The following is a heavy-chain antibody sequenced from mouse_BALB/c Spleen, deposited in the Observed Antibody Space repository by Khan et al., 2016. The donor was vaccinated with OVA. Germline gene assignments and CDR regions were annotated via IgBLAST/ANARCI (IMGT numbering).Heavy chain of an antibody. V-gene: IGHV3-2*02. Sequence: EVELVESGPGLVKPSQSLSLTCTVTGYSITSNYAWSWIRQFPGNKLEWMGYISYSGSTNYNPSLKSRISVTLDTSENQFFLQLNSVTTEDTATYYCARQNYYGYALDYWGQGTSVTVSS. CDR3: ARQNYYGYALDY. CDR2: ISYSGST. CDR1: GYSITSNYA. J-gene: IGHJ4*01. D-gene: IGHD1-1*01.